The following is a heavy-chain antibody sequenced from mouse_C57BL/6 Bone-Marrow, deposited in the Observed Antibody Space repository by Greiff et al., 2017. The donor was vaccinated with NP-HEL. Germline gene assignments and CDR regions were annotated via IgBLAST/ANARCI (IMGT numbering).Heavy chain of an antibody. Sequence: EVQLQQSGTVLARPGASVKMSCKTSGYTFTSYWMHWVKQRPGQGLEWIGAIYPGNSDTSYNQKFKGKAKLTAVTSASTAYMELSSLTNEDSAVYYCTREDYYGSSYADYWGQGTTLTVSS. D-gene: IGHD1-1*01. J-gene: IGHJ2*01. CDR2: IYPGNSDT. CDR1: GYTFTSYW. V-gene: IGHV1-5*01. CDR3: TREDYYGSSYADY.